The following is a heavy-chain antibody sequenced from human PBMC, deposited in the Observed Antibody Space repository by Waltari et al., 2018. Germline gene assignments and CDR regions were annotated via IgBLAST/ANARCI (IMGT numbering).Heavy chain of an antibody. J-gene: IGHJ4*02. Sequence: QLQLQESGSGLVKPSQTLSLTCTVSGGSISSGDYYWSWIRQPPGKGLEWIGYIYYSGSTYYNPSLKSRVTISVDTSKNQFSLKLSSVTAADTAVYYCARVVIGGFTVTTWYFDYWGQGTLVTVSS. CDR3: ARVVIGGFTVTTWYFDY. CDR1: GGSISSGDYY. D-gene: IGHD4-17*01. CDR2: IYYSGST. V-gene: IGHV4-30-4*08.